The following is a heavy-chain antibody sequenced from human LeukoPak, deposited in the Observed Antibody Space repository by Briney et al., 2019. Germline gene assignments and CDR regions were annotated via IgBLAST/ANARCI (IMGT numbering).Heavy chain of an antibody. Sequence: GGSLRLSCAASGFSLSSHDMHWVRQVTGKGLEWVSGISATGDTYYLGFVKGRFTISRENAKNALHLQMNSLRAGDTAVYYCARSGTTMTGDGRDIWGQGTMVTVSS. J-gene: IGHJ3*02. CDR2: ISATGDT. CDR1: GFSLSSHD. D-gene: IGHD4-17*01. CDR3: ARSGTTMTGDGRDI. V-gene: IGHV3-13*04.